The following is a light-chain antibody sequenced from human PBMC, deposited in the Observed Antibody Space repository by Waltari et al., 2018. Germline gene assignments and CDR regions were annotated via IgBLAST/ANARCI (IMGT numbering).Light chain of an antibody. Sequence: EIVLTQSPATLSLSPAERATPPGRASQRVSSYLGWYQQKPGQAPRLLIYDASNRATGIPARFSGSGSGTDFTLTISSLEPEDFAVYYCQQRSNWPLTFGGGTKVEIK. V-gene: IGKV3-11*01. CDR1: QRVSSY. CDR3: QQRSNWPLT. J-gene: IGKJ4*01. CDR2: DAS.